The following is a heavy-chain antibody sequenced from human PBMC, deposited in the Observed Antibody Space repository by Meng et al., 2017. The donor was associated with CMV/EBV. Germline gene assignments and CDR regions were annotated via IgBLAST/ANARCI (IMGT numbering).Heavy chain of an antibody. Sequence: GESLKIFCAASGFTFSSYGMHWVRQAPGKGLEWVAFIRYDGSNKYYADSVKGRFTISRDNSKNTLYLQMNSLRAEDTAVYYCANQYSSSWGGGYFDYWGQGTLVTVSS. CDR3: ANQYSSSWGGGYFDY. D-gene: IGHD6-13*01. V-gene: IGHV3-30*02. CDR1: GFTFSSYG. CDR2: IRYDGSNK. J-gene: IGHJ4*02.